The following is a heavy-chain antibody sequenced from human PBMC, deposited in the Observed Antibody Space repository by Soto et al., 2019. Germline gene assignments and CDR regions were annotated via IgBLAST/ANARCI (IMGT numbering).Heavy chain of an antibody. D-gene: IGHD6-19*01. Sequence: QVHLVESGGGVVQPGRSLTISCVGSGFAFSTYGMHWVRQAPAKGLEWVALISSDGTDKYYADSVKGRFSISRDNSKQTLSLQMASLRPEDTAVYYCAKDFGAWSDSWGQGTLVNVS. CDR2: ISSDGTDK. CDR3: AKDFGAWSDS. CDR1: GFAFSTYG. J-gene: IGHJ5*02. V-gene: IGHV3-30*18.